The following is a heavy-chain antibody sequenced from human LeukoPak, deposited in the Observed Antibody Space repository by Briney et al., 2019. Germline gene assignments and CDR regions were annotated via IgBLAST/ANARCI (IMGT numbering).Heavy chain of an antibody. CDR3: ARGGVNYKIAGP. V-gene: IGHV4-59*01. CDR2: IYYSGST. J-gene: IGHJ5*02. CDR1: GGSITSYY. D-gene: IGHD3-10*01. Sequence: SETLSLTCTVSGGSITSYYWSWIRQPPGKGLEWIGYIYYSGSTNYNPSLKSRVTISVDTSRNQFSLKLSSVTAADTAVYYCARGGVNYKIAGPWGQGALVTVSS.